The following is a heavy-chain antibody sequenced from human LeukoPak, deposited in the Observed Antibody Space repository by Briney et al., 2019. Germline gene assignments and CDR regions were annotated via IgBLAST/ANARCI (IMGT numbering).Heavy chain of an antibody. V-gene: IGHV3-30*18. CDR2: ISYDGSNK. CDR3: AKDRGSSGWYNWFDP. Sequence: GGSLRLSCAASGFTFSSYGMHWVRQAPGKGLEWVAVISYDGSNKYYADSVKGRFTISRDNSKNTLYLQMNSLRAEDTALYYCAKDRGSSGWYNWFDPWGQGTLVTVSS. CDR1: GFTFSSYG. J-gene: IGHJ5*02. D-gene: IGHD6-19*01.